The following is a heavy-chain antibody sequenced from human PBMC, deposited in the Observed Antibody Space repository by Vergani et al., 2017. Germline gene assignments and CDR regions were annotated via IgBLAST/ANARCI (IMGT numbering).Heavy chain of an antibody. V-gene: IGHV4-39*01. Sequence: QVQLQESGPGLVKPSETLSLTCTVSGYSIRSTFYYWGWIRQPPGKGLEWIGTIYYSGSTYYNPSLKSRVTISVDTSKNQFSLKLNSVTAADTAVYYCARHKEQLVPGNYYYYYYMDVWGKGTTVTVSS. J-gene: IGHJ6*03. CDR2: IYYSGST. D-gene: IGHD6-13*01. CDR1: GYSIRSTFYY. CDR3: ARHKEQLVPGNYYYYYYMDV.